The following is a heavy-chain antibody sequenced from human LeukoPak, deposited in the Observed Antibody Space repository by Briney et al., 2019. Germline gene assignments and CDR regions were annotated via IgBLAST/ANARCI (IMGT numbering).Heavy chain of an antibody. Sequence: GASVKVSCKASGGTFSSYAISWVRQAPGQGLEWMGGIIPIFGTANYAQKFQGRVTITADESTSTVYMELSGLRSEDTALYYCARIRDGYNDAYDIWGQGTMVTVSS. J-gene: IGHJ3*02. V-gene: IGHV1-69*13. CDR1: GGTFSSYA. D-gene: IGHD5-24*01. CDR3: ARIRDGYNDAYDI. CDR2: IIPIFGTA.